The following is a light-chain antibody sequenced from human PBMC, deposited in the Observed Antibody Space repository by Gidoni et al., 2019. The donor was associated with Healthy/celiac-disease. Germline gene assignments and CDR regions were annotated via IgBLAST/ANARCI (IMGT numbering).Light chain of an antibody. CDR1: QSLLHSNGYNY. Sequence: IVMTQYPLPLPVTPGEPPSISCRSSQSLLHSNGYNYLDWYLQKPGQSPQLLIYLGSNRASGVPDRFSGSGSGTDFTLKISRVEAEDVGVYYCMQALQTPWTFGQGTKVEIK. CDR3: MQALQTPWT. V-gene: IGKV2-28*01. J-gene: IGKJ1*01. CDR2: LGS.